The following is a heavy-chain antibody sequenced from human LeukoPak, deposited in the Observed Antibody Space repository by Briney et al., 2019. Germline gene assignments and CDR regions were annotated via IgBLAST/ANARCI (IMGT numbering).Heavy chain of an antibody. CDR3: ARGGIQVSGIDEFDY. J-gene: IGHJ4*02. CDR2: IGIRGGT. D-gene: IGHD6-19*01. V-gene: IGHV3-13*01. CDR1: GFTLIDYD. Sequence: GGSLRLSCAASGFTLIDYDMHWVRQVIGKGLEWVSAIGIRGGTHYSGSVKGRFTISRENAESSLYLQMNSLRAEDTAVYYCARGGIQVSGIDEFDYWGQGTLVTVSS.